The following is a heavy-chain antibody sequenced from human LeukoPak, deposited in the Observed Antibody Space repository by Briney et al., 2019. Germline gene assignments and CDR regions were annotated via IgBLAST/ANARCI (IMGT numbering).Heavy chain of an antibody. D-gene: IGHD6-13*01. Sequence: SQTLSLTCAISGDSVSSNSAAWNWIRQSPSRGLEWLGRTYYRSKWYYDYAVSVKSRITISPDTSKNQFSLQLNSVTPEDTAVYYCAREGRAAAGPWKWFDPWGQGTLVTVSS. CDR3: AREGRAAAGPWKWFDP. CDR2: TYYRSKWYY. V-gene: IGHV6-1*01. CDR1: GDSVSSNSAA. J-gene: IGHJ5*02.